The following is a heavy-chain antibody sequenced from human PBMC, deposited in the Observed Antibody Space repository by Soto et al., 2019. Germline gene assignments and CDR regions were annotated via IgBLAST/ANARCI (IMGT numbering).Heavy chain of an antibody. CDR2: IIPIFGTA. D-gene: IGHD2-21*02. CDR3: ARGTVVVTATQTPAYYYYGMDV. J-gene: IGHJ6*02. Sequence: QVQLVQSGAEVKKPGSSVKVSCKASGGTFSSYAISWVRQAPGQGLEWMGGIIPIFGTANYAQKFQGRVTITADESTSTAYMELSSLRSEDTAVYYCARGTVVVTATQTPAYYYYGMDVWAQGTTVTVSS. V-gene: IGHV1-69*12. CDR1: GGTFSSYA.